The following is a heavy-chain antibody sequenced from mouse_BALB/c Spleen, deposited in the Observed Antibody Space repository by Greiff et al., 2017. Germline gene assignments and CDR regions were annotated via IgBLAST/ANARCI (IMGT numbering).Heavy chain of an antibody. D-gene: IGHD2-4*01. Sequence: DVQRQESGGGLVQPGGSLKLSCAASGFDFSRYWMSWVRQAPGKGLEWIGEINPDSSTINYTPSLKDKFIISRDNAKNTLYLQMSKVRSEDTALYYCARPEGDYGYAMDYWGQGTSVTVSS. CDR2: INPDSSTI. J-gene: IGHJ4*01. CDR3: ARPEGDYGYAMDY. V-gene: IGHV4-1*02. CDR1: GFDFSRYW.